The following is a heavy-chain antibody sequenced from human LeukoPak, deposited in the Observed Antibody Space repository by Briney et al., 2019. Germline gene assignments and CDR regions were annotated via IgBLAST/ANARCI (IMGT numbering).Heavy chain of an antibody. CDR2: INPNSGGT. J-gene: IGHJ6*03. D-gene: IGHD1-26*01. CDR3: ARDAGSSSDYMDV. Sequence: ASVKVSCKASGYTFTGYYMHWVRQAPGQGLEWMGWINPNSGGTNYAQKFQGRVTMTRDTSISTAYMELSRLRFDDTAVYYCARDAGSSSDYMDVWGKGTTVTVSS. V-gene: IGHV1-2*02. CDR1: GYTFTGYY.